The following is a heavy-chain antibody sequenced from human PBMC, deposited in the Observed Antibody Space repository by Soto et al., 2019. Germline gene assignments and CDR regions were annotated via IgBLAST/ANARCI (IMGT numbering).Heavy chain of an antibody. D-gene: IGHD3-10*01. V-gene: IGHV3-74*01. Sequence: EVQLVESGGGLVQPGGSLRLSCAASGFTFSSYWMHWVRQAPGKGLVWVSRISNDGSSTSYADSVKGRFTISRDNAKNTVYLQMNRLRAEDTAVYCCTRRDFCGWGRYIYYYGMDVWGQGTTVTVS. CDR1: GFTFSSYW. CDR2: ISNDGSST. J-gene: IGHJ6*02. CDR3: TRRDFCGWGRYIYYYGMDV.